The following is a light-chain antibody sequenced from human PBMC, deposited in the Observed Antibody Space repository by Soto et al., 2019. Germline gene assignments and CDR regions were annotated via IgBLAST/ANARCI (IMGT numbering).Light chain of an antibody. CDR2: DNH. CDR3: GTWDRSLSGQV. V-gene: IGLV1-51*01. Sequence: QSVLTQPPSVSAAPGQRVTISCSGNFSNIGNYYVCWYQQLPGTAPKPLIYDNHKRPSGIPDRFSASKSVTSATLDITGLQTGDEADYYCGTWDRSLSGQVFGGGTKVTVL. CDR1: FSNIGNYY. J-gene: IGLJ3*02.